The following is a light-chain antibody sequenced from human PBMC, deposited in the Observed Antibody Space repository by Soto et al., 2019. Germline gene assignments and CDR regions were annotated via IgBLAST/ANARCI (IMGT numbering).Light chain of an antibody. CDR1: QSVSSY. CDR2: DAS. J-gene: IGKJ4*01. V-gene: IGKV3-11*01. CDR3: QQRTNWPLP. Sequence: EIVLTQSPATLSLSPGERATLSCRASQSVSSYLAWYQQKPGQPPRLLIYDASNRATGIPARFIGSGSGTDFSLTISSLEPEDFAVYYCQQRTNWPLPFGGGTAVELQ.